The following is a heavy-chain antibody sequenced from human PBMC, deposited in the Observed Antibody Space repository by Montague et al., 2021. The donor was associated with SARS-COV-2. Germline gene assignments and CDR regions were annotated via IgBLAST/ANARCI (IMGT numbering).Heavy chain of an antibody. D-gene: IGHD3-16*02. CDR2: ISYDGSNK. Sequence: SLRLSCAASGFTFSSYAMHWVRQAPGKGLEWVAVISYDGSNKYXXXSXXXRFTISRDNSKNTLYLQLNSLRAEDTAVYYCARDNYDYVWWSYRYIYWGQGTLVTVSS. V-gene: IGHV3-30*04. CDR1: GFTFSSYA. CDR3: ARDNYDYVWWSYRYIY. J-gene: IGHJ4*02.